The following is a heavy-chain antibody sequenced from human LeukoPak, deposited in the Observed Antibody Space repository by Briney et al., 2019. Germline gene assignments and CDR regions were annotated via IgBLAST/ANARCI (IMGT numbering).Heavy chain of an antibody. V-gene: IGHV3-23*01. CDR2: IYENGGTT. Sequence: LSGGSLRLSCVGSGFTFRSHAMSWVRQAPEKGLEFVSGIYENGGTTYYADSVKGRFSISRDNSKNTLYLQMDSLRGEDTAVYYCAKDFRIGYSAHFDLWGPGALVTVSS. D-gene: IGHD2-21*01. J-gene: IGHJ4*02. CDR3: AKDFRIGYSAHFDL. CDR1: GFTFRSHA.